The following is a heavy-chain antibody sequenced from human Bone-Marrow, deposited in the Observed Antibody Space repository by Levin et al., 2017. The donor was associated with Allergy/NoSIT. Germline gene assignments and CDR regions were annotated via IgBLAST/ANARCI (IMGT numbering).Heavy chain of an antibody. CDR3: ARGVWGAGPNWFDP. D-gene: IGHD7-27*01. J-gene: IGHJ5*02. Sequence: ASVKVSCKTSGYTFIDFYIHWVRQAPGQGLEWMGWINANSGGTNFARKFQGRVSLTRDTSSSTVYMELSSLTSDDRAIYYCARGVWGAGPNWFDPWGQGTLVTVSS. CDR1: GYTFIDFY. CDR2: INANSGGT. V-gene: IGHV1-2*02.